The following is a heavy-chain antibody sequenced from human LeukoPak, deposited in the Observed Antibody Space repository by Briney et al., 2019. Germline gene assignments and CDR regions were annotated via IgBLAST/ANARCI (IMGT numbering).Heavy chain of an antibody. Sequence: SETLSLTCTVSGGSISSGSYYWSWIRQPAGKGLEWIGRIYTSGSTNYNPSLKSRVTISIDTSKNQFSLKLSSVTAADTAVYYCARDLYYYDSSGYYLWGFDIWGQGTMVTVSS. J-gene: IGHJ3*02. D-gene: IGHD3-22*01. CDR2: IYTSGST. CDR3: ARDLYYYDSSGYYLWGFDI. V-gene: IGHV4-61*02. CDR1: GGSISSGSYY.